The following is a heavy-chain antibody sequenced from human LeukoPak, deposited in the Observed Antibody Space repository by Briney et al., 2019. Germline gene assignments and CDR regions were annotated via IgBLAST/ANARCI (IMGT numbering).Heavy chain of an antibody. CDR3: ARDIYGGHDY. CDR2: ISQDGSEK. D-gene: IGHD2-21*01. CDR1: GFTFSNYW. V-gene: IGHV3-7*04. Sequence: TGGSLRLSCAASGFTFSNYWMSWVRQAPGKGLEWVANISQDGSEKSYVDSVEGRFTISRDNAKKSLYLHVNSLRAEDTAVYYCARDIYGGHDYWGQGTLLTVSS. J-gene: IGHJ4*02.